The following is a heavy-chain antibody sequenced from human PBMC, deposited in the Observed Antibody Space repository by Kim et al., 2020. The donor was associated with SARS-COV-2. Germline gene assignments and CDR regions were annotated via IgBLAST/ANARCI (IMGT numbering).Heavy chain of an antibody. Sequence: GGSLRLSCEASGLTFGDYAMHWVRQAPGKGLEWVSGIGWNSGSIGYADSVKGRFTISRDNAKNSLYLQMNSLRAEDTALYYCAAHTLGWFDPWGQGTLVTVSS. CDR3: AAHTLGWFDP. CDR2: IGWNSGSI. CDR1: GLTFGDYA. J-gene: IGHJ5*02. D-gene: IGHD7-27*01. V-gene: IGHV3-9*01.